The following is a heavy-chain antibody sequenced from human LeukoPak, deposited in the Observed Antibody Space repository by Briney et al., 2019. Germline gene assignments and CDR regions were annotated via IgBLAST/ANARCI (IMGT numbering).Heavy chain of an antibody. CDR1: GFTFSRYW. D-gene: IGHD1-26*01. J-gene: IGHJ4*02. V-gene: IGHV3-7*01. Sequence: PGESLRLSCAASGFTFSRYWMTWVRQAPGKGLEWVANINEYGSEKHYVDSVKGRFTISRDNAKNSLCLQMDSLRAEDTAVYYCMGNSVGYWGQGALVTVSS. CDR2: INEYGSEK. CDR3: MGNSVGY.